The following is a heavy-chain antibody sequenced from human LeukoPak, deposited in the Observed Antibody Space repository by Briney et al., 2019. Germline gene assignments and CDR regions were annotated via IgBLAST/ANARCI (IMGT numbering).Heavy chain of an antibody. CDR1: GYTFTGYY. CDR3: AREDSAAGTVFDY. D-gene: IGHD6-13*01. CDR2: INPNSGGT. Sequence: VASVKVSCKASGYTFTGYYMHWVRQAPGQGLEWMGWINPNSGGTNYAQKFQGRVTMTRDTSISTAYMELSRLRSDDTAVYYCAREDSAAGTVFDYWGQGTLVTVPS. V-gene: IGHV1-2*02. J-gene: IGHJ4*02.